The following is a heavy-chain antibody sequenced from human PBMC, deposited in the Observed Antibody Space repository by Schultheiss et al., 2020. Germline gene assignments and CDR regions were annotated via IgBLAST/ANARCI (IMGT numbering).Heavy chain of an antibody. J-gene: IGHJ4*02. CDR3: AREAFAGTIFGVVKPGNYFDY. Sequence: SVKVSCKASGGTFSSYAISWVRQAPGQGLEWMGGIIPIFGTANYAQKFQGRVTITADESTSTAYMELSSLRSEDTAVYYCAREAFAGTIFGVVKPGNYFDYWGQGTLVNVYS. CDR2: IIPIFGTA. D-gene: IGHD3-3*01. CDR1: GGTFSSYA. V-gene: IGHV1-69*13.